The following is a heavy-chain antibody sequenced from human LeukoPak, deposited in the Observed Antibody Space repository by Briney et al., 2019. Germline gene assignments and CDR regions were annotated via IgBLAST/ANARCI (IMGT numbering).Heavy chain of an antibody. CDR1: GFTFSSYA. D-gene: IGHD4-17*01. J-gene: IGHJ4*02. CDR3: AKASTCTNLYGDYGY. Sequence: GGSLRLSCAASGFTFSSYAMSWVRQAPGKGLEWVSAISGSGGSTYYADSVKGRFTISRDNSKNTLYLQMNSLRAEDTAVYYCAKASTCTNLYGDYGYWGQGTLVTVSS. CDR2: ISGSGGST. V-gene: IGHV3-23*01.